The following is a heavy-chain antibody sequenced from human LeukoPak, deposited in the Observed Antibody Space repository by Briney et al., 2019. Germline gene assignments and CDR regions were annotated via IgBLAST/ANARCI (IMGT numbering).Heavy chain of an antibody. V-gene: IGHV3-23*01. Sequence: GGSLRLSCAVSGITLSNYGMSWVRQAPGKGLEWVAGLSGSGGTTNYADSVKGRFTISRDNPKNTLYLQVNSLRAEDTAIYFCAKRGVVIRVFLVGFHKEANYFDSWGQGALVTVSS. CDR1: GITLSNYG. D-gene: IGHD3-10*01. CDR2: LSGSGGTT. J-gene: IGHJ4*02. CDR3: AKRGVVIRVFLVGFHKEANYFDS.